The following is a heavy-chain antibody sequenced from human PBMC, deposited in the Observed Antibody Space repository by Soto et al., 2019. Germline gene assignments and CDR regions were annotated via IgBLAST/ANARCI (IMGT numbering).Heavy chain of an antibody. J-gene: IGHJ6*02. Sequence: VKVSCKASGGTFSSYAISWVRQAPGQGLEWMGGIIPIFGTANYAQKFQGRVTITADESTSTAYMELSSLRSEDTAVYYCARAKRPVVVPAAFNYYYYYGMDVWGQGTTVTVSS. D-gene: IGHD2-2*01. CDR3: ARAKRPVVVPAAFNYYYYYGMDV. V-gene: IGHV1-69*01. CDR2: IIPIFGTA. CDR1: GGTFSSYA.